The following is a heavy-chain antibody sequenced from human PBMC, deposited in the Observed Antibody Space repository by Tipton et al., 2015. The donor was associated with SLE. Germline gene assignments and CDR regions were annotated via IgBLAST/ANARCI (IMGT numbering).Heavy chain of an antibody. CDR2: INHSGST. V-gene: IGHV4-34*01. CDR1: GGSFSGYY. D-gene: IGHD3-10*01. J-gene: IGHJ5*02. CDR3: ARKTMVRGEPGWFDP. Sequence: TLSLTCAVYGGSFSGYYWSWIRQPPGKGLEWIGEINHSGSTNYNPSLKSRVTISVDTSKNQFSLNLTSVTAADTAVYYCARKTMVRGEPGWFDPWGQGTLVIVSS.